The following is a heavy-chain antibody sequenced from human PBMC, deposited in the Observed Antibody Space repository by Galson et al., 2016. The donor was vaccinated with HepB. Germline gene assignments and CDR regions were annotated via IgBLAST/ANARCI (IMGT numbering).Heavy chain of an antibody. J-gene: IGHJ4*02. CDR1: GFTFSSYS. Sequence: SLRLSCAASGFTFSSYSMHWVRQAPGKGLEWVSYISSSGRTIYYADSVKGRFTISRDNAKNSLYLQMNSLRAEDTAVYYCARGGWSGYSATDYWGQGTLVTVSS. CDR2: ISSSGRTI. V-gene: IGHV3-48*04. CDR3: ARGGWSGYSATDY. D-gene: IGHD3-3*01.